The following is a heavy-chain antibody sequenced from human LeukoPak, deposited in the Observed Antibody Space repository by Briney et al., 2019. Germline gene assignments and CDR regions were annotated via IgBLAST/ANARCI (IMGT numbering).Heavy chain of an antibody. CDR2: IYHSGST. Sequence: SETLSLTCTVSGYSISSGYYWGWIRQPPGKGLEWIGSIYHSGSTYYNPSLKSRVTISVDTSKNQFSLKLSSVTAADTAVYYCARESGYSSGWPFDYWGQGTLVTVSS. D-gene: IGHD6-19*01. CDR1: GYSISSGYY. CDR3: ARESGYSSGWPFDY. J-gene: IGHJ4*02. V-gene: IGHV4-38-2*02.